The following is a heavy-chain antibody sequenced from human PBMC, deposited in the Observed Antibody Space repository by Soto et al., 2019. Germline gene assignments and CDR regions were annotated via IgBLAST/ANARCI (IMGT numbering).Heavy chain of an antibody. D-gene: IGHD3-22*01. CDR1: GFTFSGSA. CDR2: IRSKANSYAT. CDR3: TRGHLYYDSSGYSHNWFDP. J-gene: IGHJ5*02. V-gene: IGHV3-73*01. Sequence: SLRVSFASSGFTFSGSAIHWVRQASGKGLEWVGRIRSKANSYATAYAASVKGRFTISRDDSKNTAYLQMNSLKTEDTAVYYCTRGHLYYDSSGYSHNWFDPWGQGTLVTVSS.